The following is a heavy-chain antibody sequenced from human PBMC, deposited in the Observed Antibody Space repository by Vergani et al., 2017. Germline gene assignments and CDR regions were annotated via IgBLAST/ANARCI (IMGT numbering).Heavy chain of an antibody. Sequence: QVQLVQSGAEVKKPGASVKVSCKASGYTFTGYYMHWVRQAPGQGLEWMGWINPNSGGTNYAQKFQGRVTMTRDTSISTAYMELSRLRSDDTAVYYCARDWGYDFWSGYYRQREYYYMDVWGKGTTVTVSS. CDR3: ARDWGYDFWSGYYRQREYYYMDV. D-gene: IGHD3-3*01. V-gene: IGHV1-2*02. CDR2: INPNSGGT. J-gene: IGHJ6*03. CDR1: GYTFTGYY.